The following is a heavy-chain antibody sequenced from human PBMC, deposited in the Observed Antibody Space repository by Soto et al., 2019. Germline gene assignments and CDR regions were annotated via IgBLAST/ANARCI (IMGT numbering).Heavy chain of an antibody. D-gene: IGHD3-10*01. CDR2: IRRHTSVT. J-gene: IGHJ4*02. Sequence: GGSLRLSCAASGLTLSTSSMNWVRQAPGKGLEWISYIRRHTSVTAYADSVKGRFTISRDSAKNSLYLQMDSLRVEDTAVYYFGKVSDSRHYTVARWGQGSLVPVSS. CDR1: GLTLSTSS. CDR3: GKVSDSRHYTVAR. V-gene: IGHV3-48*01.